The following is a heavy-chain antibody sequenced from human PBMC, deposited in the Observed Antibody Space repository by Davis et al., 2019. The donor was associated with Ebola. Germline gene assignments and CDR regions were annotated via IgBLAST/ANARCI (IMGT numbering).Heavy chain of an antibody. D-gene: IGHD6-19*01. CDR1: EFTFSSYE. J-gene: IGHJ5*02. V-gene: IGHV3-7*01. CDR2: IKYDGSDK. CDR3: AKDSGWQMSP. Sequence: GESLKISCAASEFTFSSYEMNWVRQAPGKGLEWVGKIKYDGSDKYYVDSVKGRFTISRDNAKNSLYLQMNSLTVEDTAIYYCAKDSGWQMSPWGQGTLVIVSS.